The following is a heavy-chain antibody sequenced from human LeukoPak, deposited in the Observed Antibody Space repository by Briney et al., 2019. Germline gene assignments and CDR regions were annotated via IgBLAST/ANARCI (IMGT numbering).Heavy chain of an antibody. CDR1: GFTFSSHG. CDR2: ISSDGSNK. Sequence: GGSLRLSCAASGFTFSSHGMHWVRQAPGKGLAWVAVISSDGSNKYYADSVKGRFTISRDNSKNTLYLQMNSLRAEDTAVYYCARELITMVRGGNFDYWGQGTLVTVSS. CDR3: ARELITMVRGGNFDY. V-gene: IGHV3-30*03. J-gene: IGHJ4*02. D-gene: IGHD3-10*01.